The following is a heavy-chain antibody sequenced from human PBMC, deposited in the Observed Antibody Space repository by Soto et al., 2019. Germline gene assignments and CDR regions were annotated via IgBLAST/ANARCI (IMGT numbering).Heavy chain of an antibody. CDR1: GFTFSSYG. J-gene: IGHJ6*03. D-gene: IGHD2-15*01. Sequence: GGSLRLSCAASGFTFSSYGMHWVRQAPGKGLEWVAVISYDGSNKYYADSVKGRFTISRDNSKNTLYLQMNSLRAEDTAVYYCAKDGAPYYYYYYMDVWGKGTTVTVS. CDR3: AKDGAPYYYYYYMDV. CDR2: ISYDGSNK. V-gene: IGHV3-30*18.